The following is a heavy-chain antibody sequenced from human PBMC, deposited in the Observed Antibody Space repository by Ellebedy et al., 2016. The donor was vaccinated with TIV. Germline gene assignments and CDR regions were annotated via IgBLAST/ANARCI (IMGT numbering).Heavy chain of an antibody. CDR2: INPNSGGT. D-gene: IGHD2/OR15-2a*01. V-gene: IGHV1-2*02. J-gene: IGHJ5*02. CDR1: GYTFTGYY. CDR3: ARDFYEQPAAYFDP. Sequence: AASVKVSCKASGYTFTGYYMHWVRQAPGQGLEWMGWINPNSGGTNYAQKFQGRVTMTRDTSISTAYMELSRLRSDDTAVYYCARDFYEQPAAYFDPWGQGTLVTVSS.